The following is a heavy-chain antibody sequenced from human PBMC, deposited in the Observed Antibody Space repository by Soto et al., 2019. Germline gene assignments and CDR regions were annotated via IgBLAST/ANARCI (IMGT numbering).Heavy chain of an antibody. Sequence: EVQLLESGGGLVQPGGSLRLSCAASGFTFSTYTMSWVRQAPGKGLEWVSTIIGSGGSSYYAESVKGRFTISRDNSKNTMYLLINSLRAEDTAVYHCAKEGAVADTGYYGMDVWGQGTTVTVSS. CDR3: AKEGAVADTGYYGMDV. J-gene: IGHJ6*02. V-gene: IGHV3-23*01. CDR2: IIGSGGSS. D-gene: IGHD6-19*01. CDR1: GFTFSTYT.